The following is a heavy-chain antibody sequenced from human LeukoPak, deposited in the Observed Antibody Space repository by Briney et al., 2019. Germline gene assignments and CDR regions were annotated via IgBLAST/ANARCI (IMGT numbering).Heavy chain of an antibody. D-gene: IGHD6-19*01. CDR1: GFTFSSYW. J-gene: IGHJ5*02. V-gene: IGHV3-74*01. CDR3: ARESGYSSGWHNYNWFDP. Sequence: GGSLRLSCAASGFTFSSYWMHWVRQAPGKGLVWVSRINSDGSSTSYADSVKGRFTISRDNAKNTLYLQMNSLRAEDMAVYYCARESGYSSGWHNYNWFDPWGQGTLVTVSS. CDR2: INSDGSST.